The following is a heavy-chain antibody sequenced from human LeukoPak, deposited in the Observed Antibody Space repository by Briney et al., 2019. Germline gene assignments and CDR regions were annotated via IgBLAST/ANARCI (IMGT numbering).Heavy chain of an antibody. Sequence: SETLSLTCTVSGYSISSGYYWGWIRQPPGKGLEWIGSIYHSGRTFYNPSLKSRVTISVDTSKNQFSLKLTSVTAADTAVYYCASKRWSYFDYWGQGTLVTVSS. V-gene: IGHV4-38-2*02. CDR3: ASKRWSYFDY. J-gene: IGHJ4*02. D-gene: IGHD5-24*01. CDR2: IYHSGRT. CDR1: GYSISSGYY.